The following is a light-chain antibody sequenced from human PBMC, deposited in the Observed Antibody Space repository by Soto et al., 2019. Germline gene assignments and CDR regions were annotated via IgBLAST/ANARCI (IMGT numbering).Light chain of an antibody. CDR1: SSDVGGYDY. CDR3: SSYTSTTLKV. J-gene: IGLJ2*01. V-gene: IGLV2-14*01. CDR2: EVI. Sequence: QSVLTQPASVSGSPGQSITISCTGTSSDVGGYDYVSWYQHYPGKAPKLLIYEVINRPSGVSHRFSGSKSGNTASLTISGLQTEDEADYYCSSYTSTTLKVFGEGTKLTVL.